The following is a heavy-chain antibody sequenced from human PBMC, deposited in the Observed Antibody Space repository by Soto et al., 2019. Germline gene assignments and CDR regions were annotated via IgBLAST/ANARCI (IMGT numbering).Heavy chain of an antibody. Sequence: GGSLRLSCAASGFSFTRYSMNWVLQAPGKGLEWVSSISSTTNYIYYGDSMKGRFTISRDNAKNSLYLEMNSLRAEDTAVYYCARESEDLTSNFDYWGQGTLVTVSS. J-gene: IGHJ4*02. CDR2: ISSTTNYI. CDR3: ARESEDLTSNFDY. V-gene: IGHV3-21*06. CDR1: GFSFTRYS.